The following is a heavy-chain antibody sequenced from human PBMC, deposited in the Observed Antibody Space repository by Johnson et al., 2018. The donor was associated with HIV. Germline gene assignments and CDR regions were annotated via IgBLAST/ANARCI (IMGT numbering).Heavy chain of an antibody. CDR1: GFTFSRYG. CDR2: IWYDGSNK. J-gene: IGHJ3*01. Sequence: QVLLLESGGGVVQVGRSLRLSCEASGFTFSRYGMHWVRQAPGKGLEWVAVIWYDGSNKNYTESVKGRFSISRDNSKNTLYLQMNSLRAEDTATYYCAKSPGKDNGGNSGGIDFWGQGTRVTVSS. D-gene: IGHD4-23*01. CDR3: AKSPGKDNGGNSGGIDF. V-gene: IGHV3-33*03.